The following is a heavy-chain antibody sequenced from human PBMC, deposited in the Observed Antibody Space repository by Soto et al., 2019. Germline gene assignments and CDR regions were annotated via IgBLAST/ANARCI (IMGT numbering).Heavy chain of an antibody. Sequence: EVQLVESGGGLVQPGGSLRLSCAASGFTFSSYSMNWVRQAPGKGLEWVSYISSSSSTIYYADSVKGRFTISRDNAKNSLYLQMNSLRAEXXXXXXXXXXXXXXXXDPWGQGTLVTVSS. J-gene: IGHJ5*02. CDR1: GFTFSSYS. CDR2: ISSSSSTI. V-gene: IGHV3-48*01. CDR3: XXXXXXXXXDP.